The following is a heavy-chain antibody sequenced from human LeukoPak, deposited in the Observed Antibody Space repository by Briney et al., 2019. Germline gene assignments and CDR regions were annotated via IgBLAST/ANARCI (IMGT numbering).Heavy chain of an antibody. CDR1: GFTFNKYA. V-gene: IGHV3-23*01. J-gene: IGHJ4*02. CDR3: AKRRRGVTTDY. Sequence: GGSLRLSCAASGFTFNKYAMSWVRQAPGKGLEWVSSLSGSGGSTYYADSVKGRFTISRDNSKNTLYLQMNSLRAEDTAVYYCAKRRRGVTTDYWGQGTLVTVSS. CDR2: LSGSGGST. D-gene: IGHD4-17*01.